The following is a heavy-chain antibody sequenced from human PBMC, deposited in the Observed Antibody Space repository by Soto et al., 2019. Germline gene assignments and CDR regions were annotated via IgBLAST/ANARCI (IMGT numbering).Heavy chain of an antibody. V-gene: IGHV2-5*02. D-gene: IGHD6-6*01. CDR2: IYWDDDK. CDR3: AHSKYSRSSFDF. CDR1: GFSLSTSDVG. J-gene: IGHJ4*02. Sequence: QITLKESGPPLGKPTQTLTLTCTFSGFSLSTSDVGVGWIRQPPGKSLEWLALIYWDDDKRYCPSLKSRLTSAKDTSKHQVVLTMTNVDPMDTATYFCAHSKYSRSSFDFWGQGTLVTVAS.